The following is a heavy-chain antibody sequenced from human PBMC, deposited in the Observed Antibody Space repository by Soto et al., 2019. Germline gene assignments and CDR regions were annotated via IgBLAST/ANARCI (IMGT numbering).Heavy chain of an antibody. V-gene: IGHV4-39*01. CDR2: IYYSGST. J-gene: IGHJ2*01. D-gene: IGHD4-4*01. CDR1: GGSISSSSYY. CDR3: GAGDGYSNWYFDL. Sequence: SETLSLTCTVSGGSISSSSYYWGWIRQPPGKGLEWIGSIYYSGSTYYNPSLKSRVTISVDTSKNQFSLKLSSVTAADTAVYYCGAGDGYSNWYFDLWGRGTLVTVS.